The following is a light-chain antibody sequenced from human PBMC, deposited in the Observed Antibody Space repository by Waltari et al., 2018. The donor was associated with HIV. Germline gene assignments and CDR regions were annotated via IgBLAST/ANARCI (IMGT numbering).Light chain of an antibody. V-gene: IGKV3-15*01. CDR2: GAS. CDR1: QSVTRN. J-gene: IGKJ1*01. CDR3: QQYNNWPPT. Sequence: EIVMTQSPATLSVSPGERATLSCRASQSVTRNLAWYQQKHGQAPRLLIYGASTRATGIPARFSGSGSGTEFTLTIRSLQSEDFAVYYCQQYNNWPPTFGQGTKVEIK.